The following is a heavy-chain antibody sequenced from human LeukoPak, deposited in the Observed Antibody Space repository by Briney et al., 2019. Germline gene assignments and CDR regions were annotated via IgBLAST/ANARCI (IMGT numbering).Heavy chain of an antibody. Sequence: PGTSLRLYCAASGFTFSRYAIHRVRQAPGKGLEWVAVILHDGSRKNYADSVKGRSTISRDNSKNTVYLQMNSLRAEDTALYYCARDGYYDFSSLYYFDYWGQGALVTVSS. D-gene: IGHD3-22*01. V-gene: IGHV3-30-3*01. CDR1: GFTFSRYA. CDR3: ARDGYYDFSSLYYFDY. J-gene: IGHJ4*02. CDR2: ILHDGSRK.